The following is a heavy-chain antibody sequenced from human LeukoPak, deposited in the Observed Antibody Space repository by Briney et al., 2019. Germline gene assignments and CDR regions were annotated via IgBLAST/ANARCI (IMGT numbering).Heavy chain of an antibody. CDR3: ARDHRSEDRWPPDYGMDV. D-gene: IGHD5-24*01. CDR1: GFTVSSNY. CDR2: IYSGGST. V-gene: IGHV3-53*01. J-gene: IGHJ6*02. Sequence: GGSLRLSCAASGFTVSSNYMSWVRQAPGKGLEWVSVIYSGGSTYYADSVKGRFTISRDNSKNTLYLQMNSLRAEDTAVYYCARDHRSEDRWPPDYGMDVWGQGTTVTVSS.